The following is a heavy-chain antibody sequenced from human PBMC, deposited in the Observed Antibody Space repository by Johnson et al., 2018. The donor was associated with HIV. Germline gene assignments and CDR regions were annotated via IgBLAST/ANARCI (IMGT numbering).Heavy chain of an antibody. CDR2: ISWNSGSI. D-gene: IGHD5-24*01. V-gene: IGHV3-9*01. CDR1: GFTFSSYA. J-gene: IGHJ3*02. CDR3: ARDLRWSYDAFDI. Sequence: VQLVESGGGLVQPGGSLRLSCAASGFTFSSYAMSWVRQAPGKGLEWVSGISWNSGSIGYADSVKGRFTISRDNAKNSLYLQMNSLRAEDTAVYYCARDLRWSYDAFDIWGQGTMVTVSS.